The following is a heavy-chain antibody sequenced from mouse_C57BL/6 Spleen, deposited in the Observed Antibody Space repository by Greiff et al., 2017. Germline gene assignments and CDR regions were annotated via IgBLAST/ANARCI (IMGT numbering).Heavy chain of an antibody. J-gene: IGHJ1*03. D-gene: IGHD1-1*01. CDR3: ARCGGVEGYFDV. CDR1: GYTFTSYW. V-gene: IGHV1-55*01. CDR2: IYPGSGST. Sequence: QVQLQQPGAELVKPGASVKMSCKASGYTFTSYWITWVKQRPGQGLEWIGDIYPGSGSTNYNEKFKSKATLTVDTSSSTAYMQLSSLTSEDSAVYYCARCGGVEGYFDVWGTGTTVTVAS.